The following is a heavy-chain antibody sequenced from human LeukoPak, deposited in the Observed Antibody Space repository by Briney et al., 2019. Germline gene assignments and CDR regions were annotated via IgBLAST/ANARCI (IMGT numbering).Heavy chain of an antibody. CDR2: ISYSGST. Sequence: SETLSLTCTVSGGSITSYYWSWVRQPPGKGLEWIGYISYSGSTHYNPSLKSRVTISVDTSKNQFSLKLSSVTAADTAVYYCARVGKGSFDPWGQGTLVTVSS. V-gene: IGHV4-59*01. J-gene: IGHJ5*02. D-gene: IGHD3-10*01. CDR1: GGSITSYY. CDR3: ARVGKGSFDP.